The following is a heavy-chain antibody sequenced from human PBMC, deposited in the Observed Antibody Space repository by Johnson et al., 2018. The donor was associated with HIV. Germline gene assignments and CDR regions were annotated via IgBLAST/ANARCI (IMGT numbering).Heavy chain of an antibody. D-gene: IGHD3-10*01. Sequence: QMQLVESGGGVVQPGRSLRLSCAASGYTFSSYGMHWVRQAPGKGLEWVAVIWYDGSNKYYADSVKGRFTISRDNSKNTLYLQMKSLRAEDTAVYYCAKDSPGEGDAFDTWGQGTMVTVAS. CDR2: IWYDGSNK. V-gene: IGHV3-33*06. J-gene: IGHJ3*02. CDR3: AKDSPGEGDAFDT. CDR1: GYTFSSYG.